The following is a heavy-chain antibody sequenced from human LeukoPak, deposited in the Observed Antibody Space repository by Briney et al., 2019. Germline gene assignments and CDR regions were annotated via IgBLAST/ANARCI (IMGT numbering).Heavy chain of an antibody. J-gene: IGHJ4*02. CDR3: ARRLYYDSSGYYNTAFDY. Sequence: PGGSLRPSCAASGFTFSSYSMNWVRQAPGKGLEWVSSISSSSSYIYYADSVKGRFTISRDNAKNSLYLQMNSLRAEDTAVYYCARRLYYDSSGYYNTAFDYWGQGTLVTVSS. D-gene: IGHD3-22*01. CDR2: ISSSSSYI. V-gene: IGHV3-21*01. CDR1: GFTFSSYS.